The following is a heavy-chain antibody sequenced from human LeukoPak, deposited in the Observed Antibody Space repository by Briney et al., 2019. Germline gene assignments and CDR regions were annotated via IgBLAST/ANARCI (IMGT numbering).Heavy chain of an antibody. Sequence: GECLRLSWAASVLIFSNYRVNWVRKAPWKGLEWVANIKQDGGEKYYVDSVKGRFTISRDNAKNSLYLQMSSLRAEDTAVYYCGRADQKWFGESMVDYWGQGTLVTVSS. V-gene: IGHV3-7*01. J-gene: IGHJ4*02. CDR2: IKQDGGEK. CDR3: GRADQKWFGESMVDY. CDR1: VLIFSNYR. D-gene: IGHD3-10*01.